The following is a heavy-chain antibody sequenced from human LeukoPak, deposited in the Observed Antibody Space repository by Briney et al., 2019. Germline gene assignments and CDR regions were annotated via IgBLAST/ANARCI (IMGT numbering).Heavy chain of an antibody. CDR2: ISWNSGDI. CDR1: GFSFDDYA. D-gene: IGHD6-13*01. V-gene: IGHV3-9*01. CDR3: ARDIAWRNRIAAAARFDS. J-gene: IGHJ4*02. Sequence: GGSLRLSCAAAGFSFDDYAMHWVRQVPGKGLEWVSGISWNSGDIAYADSVRGRFTIFRDNAKNSLYLQMNSLRPEDTALYYCARDIAWRNRIAAAARFDSWGQGTLVIVSS.